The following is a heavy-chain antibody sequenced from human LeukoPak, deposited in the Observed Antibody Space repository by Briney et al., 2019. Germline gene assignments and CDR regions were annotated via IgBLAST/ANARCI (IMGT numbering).Heavy chain of an antibody. CDR3: AKRSGYYDSKAPNDY. J-gene: IGHJ4*02. CDR1: GFTFSSYG. CDR2: IRYDGSNK. Sequence: GGSLRLSCAASGFTFSSYGMHWVRQAPGKGLEWVAFIRYDGSNKYYADSVKGRFTISRDNSKNTLYLQMNSLRAEDTAVYYCAKRSGYYDSKAPNDYWGQGTLVTVSS. D-gene: IGHD3-22*01. V-gene: IGHV3-30*02.